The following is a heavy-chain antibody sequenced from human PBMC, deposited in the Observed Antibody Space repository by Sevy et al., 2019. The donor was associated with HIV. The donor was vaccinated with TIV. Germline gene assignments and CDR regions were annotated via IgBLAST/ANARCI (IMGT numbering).Heavy chain of an antibody. D-gene: IGHD1-26*01. V-gene: IGHV3-30*18. CDR3: AKPRRGGSYWTFDS. CDR2: TSYDGSNK. CDR1: GFTFSSYG. J-gene: IGHJ4*02. Sequence: GGSLRRSCAASGFTFSSYGLHWVRQAPGKGLDWVAVTSYDGSNKYYADSVKGRFTISRDNSKNTVYLQMNSLRDEDTAVYYCAKPRRGGSYWTFDSRGQGTLVTVSS.